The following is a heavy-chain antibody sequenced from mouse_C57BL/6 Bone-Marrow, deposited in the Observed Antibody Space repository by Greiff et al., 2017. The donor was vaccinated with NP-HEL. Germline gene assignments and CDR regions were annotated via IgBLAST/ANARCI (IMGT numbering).Heavy chain of an antibody. CDR1: GYTFTSYG. CDR2: IYPRSGNT. CDR3: ARTGYYEGYFDV. D-gene: IGHD1-1*01. Sequence: QVQLKQSGAELARPGASVKLSCKASGYTFTSYGISWVKQRTGQGLEWIGEIYPRSGNTYYNEKFKGKATLTADKSSSTAYMELRSLTSEDSAVYFCARTGYYEGYFDVWGTGTTVTVSS. J-gene: IGHJ1*03. V-gene: IGHV1-81*01.